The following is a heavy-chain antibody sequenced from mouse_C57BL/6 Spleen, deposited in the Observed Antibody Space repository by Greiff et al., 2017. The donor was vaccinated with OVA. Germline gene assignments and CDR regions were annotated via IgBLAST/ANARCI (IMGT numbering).Heavy chain of an antibody. CDR1: GYTFTSYW. D-gene: IGHD2-12*01. J-gene: IGHJ3*01. CDR3: ARDQLTWFAY. Sequence: QVQLQQPGAELVRPGTSVQLSCKASGYTFTSYWMHWVKPRPGQGLEWIGVIDPSDSYTNYNQQFKGKATLTVDTSSSTAYMQLSSLTSEDSAGYYCARDQLTWFAYWGQGTLVTVSA. CDR2: IDPSDSYT. V-gene: IGHV1-59*01.